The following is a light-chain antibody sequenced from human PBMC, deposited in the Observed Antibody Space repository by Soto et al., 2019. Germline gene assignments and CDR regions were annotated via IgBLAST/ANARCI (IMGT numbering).Light chain of an antibody. J-gene: IGKJ3*01. CDR2: STS. CDR1: QSISLF. V-gene: IGKV1-39*01. CDR3: QQSYTTPQVS. Sequence: DIQLTQSPSSLSASVGDRVTITCRASQSISLFLNWYQHKPGKAPQLLIYSTSNLQIGVPSRFPGSGSGTDFTLTINSLQPEDFATYYCQQSYTTPQVSFGPGTKVDIK.